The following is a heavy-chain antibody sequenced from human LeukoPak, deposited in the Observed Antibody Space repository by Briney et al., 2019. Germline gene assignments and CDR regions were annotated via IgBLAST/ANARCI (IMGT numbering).Heavy chain of an antibody. D-gene: IGHD1-26*01. Sequence: KPSETLSLTCAVYGGSFSGYYWSWIRQPPGKGLEWIGEINHSGSTNYNPSLKSRATISVDTSKNQFSLKLSSVTAADTAVYYCARGKSGSFRNWFDPWGQGTLVTVSS. CDR1: GGSFSGYY. J-gene: IGHJ5*02. CDR2: INHSGST. CDR3: ARGKSGSFRNWFDP. V-gene: IGHV4-34*01.